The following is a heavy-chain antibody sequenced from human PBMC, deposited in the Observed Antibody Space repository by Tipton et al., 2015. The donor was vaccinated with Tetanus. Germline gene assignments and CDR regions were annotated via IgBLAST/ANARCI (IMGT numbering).Heavy chain of an antibody. V-gene: IGHV1-18*01. J-gene: IGHJ4*02. Sequence: QLVQSGAEVKKPGASVKVSCKASGYTFTSFGINWERQAPGQGLEWMGWINTDKGSTNYAQNLQGRVIMTTDTSTLTAYMELRSLRSDDTAVYYCARGGTMDYWGQGTLVTVSA. CDR2: INTDKGST. CDR3: ARGGTMDY. D-gene: IGHD1-1*01. CDR1: GYTFTSFG.